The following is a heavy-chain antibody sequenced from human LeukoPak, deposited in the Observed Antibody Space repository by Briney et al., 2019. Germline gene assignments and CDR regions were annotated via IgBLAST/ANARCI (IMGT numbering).Heavy chain of an antibody. Sequence: GTSVKVSCKASGFSFSNSAVQWVRQARGHRLEWIGWIVVGSGNTNYAEKLQERVTITRDMSTSTAYMELSSLRSEDTAVYYCASYVLGDNLAYGDYGENYYYYGMDVWGQGTTVTVSS. D-gene: IGHD4-17*01. CDR1: GFSFSNSA. V-gene: IGHV1-58*01. J-gene: IGHJ6*02. CDR3: ASYVLGDNLAYGDYGENYYYYGMDV. CDR2: IVVGSGNT.